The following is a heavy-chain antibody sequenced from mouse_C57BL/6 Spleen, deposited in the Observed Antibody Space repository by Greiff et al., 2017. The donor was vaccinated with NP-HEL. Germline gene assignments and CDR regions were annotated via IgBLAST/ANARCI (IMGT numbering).Heavy chain of an antibody. CDR1: GYTFTSYG. J-gene: IGHJ2*01. CDR2: IYPRSGNT. V-gene: IGHV1-81*01. D-gene: IGHD1-1*01. Sequence: QVQLQQSGAELARPGASVKLSCKASGYTFTSYGLSWVKQRTGQGLEWIGEIYPRSGNTYYNEKFKGKATLTADKSSSTAYMELRSLTSEDSAVYFCARITTVVSYFDYWGQGTTLTVSS. CDR3: ARITTVVSYFDY.